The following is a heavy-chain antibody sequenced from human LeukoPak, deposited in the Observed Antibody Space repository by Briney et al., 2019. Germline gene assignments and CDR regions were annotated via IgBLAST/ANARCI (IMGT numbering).Heavy chain of an antibody. V-gene: IGHV3-23*01. J-gene: IGHJ5*02. Sequence: GGSLRLSCAASGFTFSSYAMSWVRQAPGKGLEWVSAISGSGGSTYYADSVKGRFTISRDNSKNTLYLQMDSLRAEDTAVYYCAKDDSGSYYYWFDPWGQGTLVTVSS. CDR2: ISGSGGST. D-gene: IGHD1-26*01. CDR1: GFTFSSYA. CDR3: AKDDSGSYYYWFDP.